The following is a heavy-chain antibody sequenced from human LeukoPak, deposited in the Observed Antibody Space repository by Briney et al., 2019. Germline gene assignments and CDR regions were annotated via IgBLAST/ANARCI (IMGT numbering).Heavy chain of an antibody. V-gene: IGHV1-24*01. J-gene: IGHJ3*02. CDR1: GYTLTEFS. D-gene: IGHD5-18*01. CDR2: CDPEDGET. Sequence: ASVKVSCKVSGYTLTEFSMHWVRQAPGKGLEWTGGCDPEDGETIYAQKFQGRVTMTEDTSTDTAYMELSSLRSEDTAVYYCATAGIQLWLRSGDAFDIWGQGTMVTVSS. CDR3: ATAGIQLWLRSGDAFDI.